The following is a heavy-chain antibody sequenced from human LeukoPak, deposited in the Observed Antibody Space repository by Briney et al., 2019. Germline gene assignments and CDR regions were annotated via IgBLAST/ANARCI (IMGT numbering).Heavy chain of an antibody. V-gene: IGHV1-2*02. D-gene: IGHD7-27*01. CDR3: ARDRNWGNAFDI. Sequence: ASVKVSCKASGYTFTGYYVHWVRQAPGQGLEWMGWINPNSGGTNYAQKFQGRVTMTRDTSISTAYMELSRLRSDDTAVYYCARDRNWGNAFDIWGQGTMVTVSS. CDR2: INPNSGGT. CDR1: GYTFTGYY. J-gene: IGHJ3*02.